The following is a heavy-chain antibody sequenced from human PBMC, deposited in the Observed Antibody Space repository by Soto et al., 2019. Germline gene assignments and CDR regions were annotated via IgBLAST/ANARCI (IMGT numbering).Heavy chain of an antibody. Sequence: PGGSLRLSSQASGFNFRMYEMHWVRKAPGKGLEWVSYISSSGLTTYYADFAEGRFTISRDNAKDSLYLHLNSLRVGDTAVYYCARYGTRGDWWGLGTQVTV. D-gene: IGHD3-10*01. CDR2: ISSSGLTT. J-gene: IGHJ5*01. V-gene: IGHV3-48*03. CDR3: ARYGTRGDW. CDR1: GFNFRMYE.